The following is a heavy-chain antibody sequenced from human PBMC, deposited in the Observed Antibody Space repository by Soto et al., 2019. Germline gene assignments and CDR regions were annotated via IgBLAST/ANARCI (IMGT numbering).Heavy chain of an antibody. Sequence: QVQLVESGGGLVKPGGSLRLSCAASGFTFSDYYMSWIRQAPGKGLEWVSYISSSGSTIYYADSVKGRFTISRDNAKNSLYLQMNSLRAEDTAVYYCARGAGYYDFWSGYPKVGNAFDIWGQGTMVTVSS. CDR3: ARGAGYYDFWSGYPKVGNAFDI. D-gene: IGHD3-3*01. V-gene: IGHV3-11*01. CDR1: GFTFSDYY. J-gene: IGHJ3*02. CDR2: ISSSGSTI.